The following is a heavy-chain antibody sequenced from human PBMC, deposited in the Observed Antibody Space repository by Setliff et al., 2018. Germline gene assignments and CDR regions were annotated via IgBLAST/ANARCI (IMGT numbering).Heavy chain of an antibody. D-gene: IGHD2-2*01. CDR3: ARGPPDFVVVPAAAKFDF. CDR1: GYTFNSYG. CDR2: NSA. J-gene: IGHJ4*02. V-gene: IGHV1-18*01. Sequence: ASVKVSCKASGYTFNSYGITWVRQAPGQGLEWMGWNSAYAQKFQGRVTMTTDTPTSTAYMELRSLRSDDTAVYYCARGPPDFVVVPAAAKFDFWGQGTLVTVSS.